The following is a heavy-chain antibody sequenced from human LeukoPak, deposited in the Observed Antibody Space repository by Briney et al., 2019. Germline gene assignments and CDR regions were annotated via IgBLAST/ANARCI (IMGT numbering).Heavy chain of an antibody. J-gene: IGHJ6*02. CDR3: ARWYGGSGSWVLDV. CDR1: GFSISNYW. CDR2: IKQDGSEK. V-gene: IGHV3-7*04. Sequence: GGSLRLSCAASGFSISNYWMSWVRQAPRKGLEWVANIKQDGSEKKYVDSVKGRFSISRDNAKNSLYLQIYSLRVEDTAGYYCARWYGGSGSWVLDVWGRGTTVTVSS. D-gene: IGHD3-10*01.